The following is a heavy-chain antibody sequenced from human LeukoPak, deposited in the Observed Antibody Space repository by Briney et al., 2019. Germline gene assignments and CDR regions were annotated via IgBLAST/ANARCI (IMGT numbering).Heavy chain of an antibody. CDR3: ARRGAGDKKEYYFDY. J-gene: IGHJ4*02. Sequence: PSQTLSLTCTVSGGSISSGDYYWSWIRQPPGEGLEWIGYIYYSGSTYYNPSLKRRVTISVDTSKNQFSLKLSSVTAADTAVYYCARRGAGDKKEYYFDYWGQGTLVTVSS. CDR2: IYYSGST. CDR1: GGSISSGDYY. V-gene: IGHV4-30-4*08. D-gene: IGHD2-21*01.